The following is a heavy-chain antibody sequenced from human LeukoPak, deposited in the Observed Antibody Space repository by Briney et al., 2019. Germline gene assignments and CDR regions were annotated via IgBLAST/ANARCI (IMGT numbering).Heavy chain of an antibody. D-gene: IGHD6-19*01. J-gene: IGHJ4*02. Sequence: ASVKVSCNASGYTFTSYAMHWVRQAPGQRLEWMGWINAGNGNTKYSQKFQGRVTITRDTSASTAYMELSSLRSEDTAMYYCAREQWLSTGPLGYWGQGTLVTVSS. V-gene: IGHV1-3*01. CDR1: GYTFTSYA. CDR3: AREQWLSTGPLGY. CDR2: INAGNGNT.